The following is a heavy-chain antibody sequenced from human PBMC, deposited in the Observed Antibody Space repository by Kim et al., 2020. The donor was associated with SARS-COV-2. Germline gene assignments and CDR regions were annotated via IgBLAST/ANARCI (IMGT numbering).Heavy chain of an antibody. Sequence: YNPALKSRVTISVDTSKNQFSLKLSSVTAADTAVYYCASYIVVVPAALDYWGQGTLVTVSS. CDR3: ASYIVVVPAALDY. J-gene: IGHJ4*02. D-gene: IGHD2-2*01. V-gene: IGHV4-39*07.